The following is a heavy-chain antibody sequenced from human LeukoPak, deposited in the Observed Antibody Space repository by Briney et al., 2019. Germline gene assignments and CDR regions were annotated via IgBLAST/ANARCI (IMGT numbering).Heavy chain of an antibody. CDR3: ARDFYDSSGYYYDY. V-gene: IGHV3-21*01. CDR1: GFTFSSYW. D-gene: IGHD3-22*01. J-gene: IGHJ4*02. Sequence: GGSLRLSCAASGFTFSSYWMSWVRQAPGKGLEWVSSISGSSIYKYYADSVKGRFTISRDNAKNSLYLQMNSLRAEDTAVYYCARDFYDSSGYYYDYWGQGTLVTVSS. CDR2: ISGSSIYK.